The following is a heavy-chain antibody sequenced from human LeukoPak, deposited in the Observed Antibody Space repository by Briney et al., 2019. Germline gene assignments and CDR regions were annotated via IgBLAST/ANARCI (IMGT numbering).Heavy chain of an antibody. J-gene: IGHJ4*02. CDR3: ARGGNASWDY. Sequence: PGGSLRLSCAASGFVFSNYWMSWVRQAPGKGLEWVANIKPDGTEKYYVDSLKGRSTISRDNTKNSLYLQMSSLRVEDTAVYYCARGGNASWDYWGQGALVTVSS. V-gene: IGHV3-7*01. CDR1: GFVFSNYW. CDR2: IKPDGTEK.